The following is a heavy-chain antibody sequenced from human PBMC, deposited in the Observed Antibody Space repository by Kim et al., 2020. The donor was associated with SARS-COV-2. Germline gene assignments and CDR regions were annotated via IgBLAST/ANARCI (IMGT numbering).Heavy chain of an antibody. J-gene: IGHJ5*02. D-gene: IGHD3-10*01. CDR1: GFTFSSYA. CDR2: ISYDGSNK. CDR3: ARDPVGGSGSYYNGWFDP. V-gene: IGHV3-30*04. Sequence: GGSLRLSCAASGFTFSSYAMHWVRQAPGKGLEWVAVISYDGSNKYYADSVKGRFTISRDNSKNTLYLQMNSLRAEDTAVYYCARDPVGGSGSYYNGWFDPWGQGTLVTVSS.